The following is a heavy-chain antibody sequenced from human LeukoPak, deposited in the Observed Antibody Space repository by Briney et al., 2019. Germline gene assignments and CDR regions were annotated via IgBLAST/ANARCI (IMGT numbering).Heavy chain of an antibody. D-gene: IGHD2-2*01. CDR1: GFTLTDY. Sequence: ASVKVSCKASGFTLTDYIHWVRQDPRQGLQWMGWIIPNSGDTDYAQKFQGRVTMTRDTSISTVYMELSSLRSDDTAVYYCARADSVPAGDYHYWYMDVWGKGTTVTVSS. V-gene: IGHV1-2*02. J-gene: IGHJ6*03. CDR3: ARADSVPAGDYHYWYMDV. CDR2: IIPNSGDT.